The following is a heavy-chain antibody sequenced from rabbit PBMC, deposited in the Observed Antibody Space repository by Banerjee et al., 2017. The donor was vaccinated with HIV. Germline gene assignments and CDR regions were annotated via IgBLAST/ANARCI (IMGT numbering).Heavy chain of an antibody. Sequence: QEQLVESGGGLVKPEGSLKLSCTASGFSFSNKAVMCWVRQAPGKGLEWIACINAVTGYSTAYASWAKGRFTVSKTSSTTVTLQMTGLTAADTATYFCARGSATMTLVITGYYLSLWGPGTLVTVS. CDR2: INAVTGYST. J-gene: IGHJ4*01. CDR3: ARGSATMTLVITGYYLSL. V-gene: IGHV1S45*01. CDR1: GFSFSNKAV. D-gene: IGHD2-1*01.